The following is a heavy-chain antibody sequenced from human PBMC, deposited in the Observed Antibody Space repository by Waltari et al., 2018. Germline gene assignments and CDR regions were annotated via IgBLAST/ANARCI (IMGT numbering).Heavy chain of an antibody. CDR3: ARQYYDSREGWFDP. J-gene: IGHJ5*02. CDR2: IYYSGST. D-gene: IGHD3-22*01. CDR1: GGSISSGGSY. V-gene: IGHV4-31*03. Sequence: QVQLQESGPGLVKPSKTLSLTCTVSGGSISSGGSYWSWIRQHPEKGLEWIGYIYYSGSTYYNPSLKSRVTISVDTSKNQFSLKLSSVTAADTAVYYCARQYYDSREGWFDPWGQGTLVTVSS.